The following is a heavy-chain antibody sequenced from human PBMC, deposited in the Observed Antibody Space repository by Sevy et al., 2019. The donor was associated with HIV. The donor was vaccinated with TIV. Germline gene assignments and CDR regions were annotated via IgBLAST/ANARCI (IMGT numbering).Heavy chain of an antibody. CDR3: AKDLLTVAGNFDY. V-gene: IGHV3-23*01. J-gene: IGHJ4*02. CDR1: GFMFSNHA. D-gene: IGHD6-19*01. Sequence: GGSLRLSCAASGFMFSNHAMSWVRQAQGKGLEWLSSISGRSGVTTYYANSVNGRFTISRDNSQNTLFLQLSRLRAEDTAIYYCAKDLLTVAGNFDYWGQGTLVTVSS. CDR2: ISGRSGVTT.